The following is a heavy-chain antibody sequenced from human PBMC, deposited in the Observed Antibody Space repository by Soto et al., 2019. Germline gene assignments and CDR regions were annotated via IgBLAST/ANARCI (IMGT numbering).Heavy chain of an antibody. Sequence: QVQLQESGPRLVKPSETLSLTCTVSGGSISGNYWSWIRQPPGKGLEWIGYIHYSGSTNYNPSLKSRVTISVDTSKNQFSLKLSSVTAADTAVYYGVRGSSLNDYWGRGTLVTVSS. CDR1: GGSISGNY. CDR2: IHYSGST. J-gene: IGHJ4*02. D-gene: IGHD1-26*01. CDR3: VRGSSLNDY. V-gene: IGHV4-59*01.